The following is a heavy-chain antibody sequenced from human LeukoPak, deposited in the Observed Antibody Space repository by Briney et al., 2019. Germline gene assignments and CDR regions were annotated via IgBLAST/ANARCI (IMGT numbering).Heavy chain of an antibody. J-gene: IGHJ5*02. CDR1: GYSISSGYY. CDR2: IYYSGST. D-gene: IGHD3-10*01. CDR3: ARGGYYGSGNDFRFDP. Sequence: SETLSLTCTVSGYSISSGYYWSWIRQPPGKGLEWIGYIYYSGSTNYKPSLKSRVTISVDTSKNQFSLKLSSVTAADTAMYYCARGGYYGSGNDFRFDPWGQGTLVTVSS. V-gene: IGHV4-61*01.